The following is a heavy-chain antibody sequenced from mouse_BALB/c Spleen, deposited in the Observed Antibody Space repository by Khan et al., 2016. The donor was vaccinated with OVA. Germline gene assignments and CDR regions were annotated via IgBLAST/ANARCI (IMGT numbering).Heavy chain of an antibody. V-gene: IGHV5-15*02. CDR3: ARSWAMDY. CDR2: ISNLAYSI. J-gene: IGHJ4*01. Sequence: EVELVESGGGLVQPGGSRKLSCAASGFTFSDYGMAWVRQAPGKGPEWVAFISNLAYSIYYADTVTGRFTISRENAKNTLYLEMRTLRSEDTAMYYCARSWAMDYWGQGTSGTVSS. CDR1: GFTFSDYG.